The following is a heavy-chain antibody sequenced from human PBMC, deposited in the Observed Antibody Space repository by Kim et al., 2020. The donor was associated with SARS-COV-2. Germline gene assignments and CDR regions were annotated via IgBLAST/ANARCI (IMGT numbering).Heavy chain of an antibody. CDR3: ARHSVLDSSSWYETYYYYYGMDV. Sequence: SETLSLTCTVSGGSISSSSYYWGWIRQPPGKGLEWIGSIYYSGSTYYNPSLKSRVTISVDTSKNQFSLKLSSVTAADTAVYYCARHSVLDSSSWYETYYYYYGMDVWGQGTTVTVSS. CDR2: IYYSGST. D-gene: IGHD6-13*01. V-gene: IGHV4-39*01. J-gene: IGHJ6*02. CDR1: GGSISSSSYY.